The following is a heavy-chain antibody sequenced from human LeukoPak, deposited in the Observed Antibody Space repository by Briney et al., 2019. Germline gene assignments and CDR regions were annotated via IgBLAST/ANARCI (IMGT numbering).Heavy chain of an antibody. J-gene: IGHJ4*02. Sequence: GGSLRLSCAASGFTFSSYAMSWVRQAPGKGLEWVSAISGSGGSTYYADSVKGRFTISRDNSKNTLYLQMNSLRAEDTAVYYCAKEYTGTFSPFPSYFDNWGQGTLVTVS. CDR3: AKEYTGTFSPFPSYFDN. CDR2: ISGSGGST. V-gene: IGHV3-23*01. D-gene: IGHD1-26*01. CDR1: GFTFSSYA.